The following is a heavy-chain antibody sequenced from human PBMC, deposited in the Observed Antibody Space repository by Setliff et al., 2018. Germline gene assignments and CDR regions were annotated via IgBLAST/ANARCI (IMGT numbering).Heavy chain of an antibody. V-gene: IGHV4-38-2*02. Sequence: SETLSLTCTVSGYSISSAYYWGWIRQPPGKGLEWLGRFFHTGNTYYNPSLEGRVIISVDTSNNQFSLKLSSVTAADTAVYYCARHLWGRYMAESSDYFDYWGQGSLVTVSS. CDR3: ARHLWGRYMAESSDYFDY. CDR2: FFHTGNT. J-gene: IGHJ4*02. D-gene: IGHD3-3*02. CDR1: GYSISSAYY.